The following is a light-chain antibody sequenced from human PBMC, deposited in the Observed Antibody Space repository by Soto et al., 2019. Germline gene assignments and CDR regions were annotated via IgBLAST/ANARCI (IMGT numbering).Light chain of an antibody. CDR2: GNT. J-gene: IGLJ3*02. V-gene: IGLV1-40*01. CDR3: QSWDSSLSGVV. CDR1: SSNIGTGYD. Sequence: QSVLTQPPSVSGAPGQRVTISCTGSSSNIGTGYDVHWYQQLPGTAPKLLIYGNTNRPSGVPDRFSGSKSGTSASLAITGLQAEDEADYYCQSWDSSLSGVVFGGGTKLTV.